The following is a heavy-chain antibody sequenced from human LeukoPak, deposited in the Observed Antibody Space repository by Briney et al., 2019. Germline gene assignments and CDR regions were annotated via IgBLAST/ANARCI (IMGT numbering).Heavy chain of an antibody. CDR3: AKDLVAP. CDR2: ISWNSGSI. Sequence: PGRSLRLSCAASGFTFDDYAMHWVRQAPGKGLEWVSGISWNSGSIGYADSVKGRFTISGDNAKNSLYLQMNSLRAEDTALYYCAKDLVAPWGQGTLVTVSP. J-gene: IGHJ5*02. CDR1: GFTFDDYA. V-gene: IGHV3-9*01. D-gene: IGHD2-15*01.